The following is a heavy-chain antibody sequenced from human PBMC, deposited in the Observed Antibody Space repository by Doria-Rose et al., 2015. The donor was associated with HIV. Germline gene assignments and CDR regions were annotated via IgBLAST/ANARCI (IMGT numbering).Heavy chain of an antibody. J-gene: IGHJ4*02. CDR3: ARIKSGRWCHKYCFDF. CDR2: IISDGDS. Sequence: SGPVLVKPTETLTLTCAVSGVSLSSPGMGVSWIRQPPGNALEWLAYIISDGDSSYRTSLKSRLTISRGTSKSQVVLTMTDMDRVDTATYYCARIKSGRWCHKYCFDFWGQGALVIVSA. D-gene: IGHD2-21*01. V-gene: IGHV2-26*01. CDR1: GVSLSSPGMG.